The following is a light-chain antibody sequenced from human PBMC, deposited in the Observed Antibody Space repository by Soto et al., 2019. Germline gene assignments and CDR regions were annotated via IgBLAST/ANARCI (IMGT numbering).Light chain of an antibody. CDR3: SSYTNSNTRV. CDR2: EVR. Sequence: QSALTQPASVSGSPGQSITISCTGTSSDVGDYDYVSWYQQHPGKAPKLMIYEVRNRPSGVSNRFSGSKSGNTASLAISGLQAEDEANYYCSSYTNSNTRVFGGGTKVTVL. CDR1: SSDVGDYDY. V-gene: IGLV2-14*01. J-gene: IGLJ3*02.